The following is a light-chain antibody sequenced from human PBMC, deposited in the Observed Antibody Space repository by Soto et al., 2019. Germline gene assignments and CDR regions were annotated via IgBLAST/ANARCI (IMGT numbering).Light chain of an antibody. J-gene: IGKJ4*01. Sequence: EIVLTQSPGTLSVSPGERVTLSCRASQSVGRNYLAWYHQKPGQAPRLLIYVAYIRATGIPDRFSGSGSGTDFTLTISRLEPEDFAVYYCQQYADSPLTFGGGTKVETK. V-gene: IGKV3-20*01. CDR2: VAY. CDR1: QSVGRNY. CDR3: QQYADSPLT.